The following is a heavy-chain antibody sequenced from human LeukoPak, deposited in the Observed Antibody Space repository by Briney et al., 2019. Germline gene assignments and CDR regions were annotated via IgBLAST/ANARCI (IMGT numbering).Heavy chain of an antibody. CDR2: IYSGGLT. V-gene: IGHV3-53*01. CDR1: GFTVSSNY. Sequence: PGGSLRLSCAASGFTVSSNYMSWVRQAPGKGLEWVSAIYSGGLTYYADSVKGRFTISRDNSKNTLYLQMNSLRAEDTAVYYCAKERAMGEWWEWGQGTLVTVSS. CDR3: AKERAMGEWWE. D-gene: IGHD3-16*01. J-gene: IGHJ4*02.